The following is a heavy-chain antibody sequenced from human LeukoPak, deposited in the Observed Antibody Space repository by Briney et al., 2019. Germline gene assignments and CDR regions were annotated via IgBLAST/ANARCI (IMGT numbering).Heavy chain of an antibody. CDR1: GGSFSGYY. V-gene: IGHV4-34*01. J-gene: IGHJ4*02. Sequence: PSETLSLTCAVYGGSFSGYYWSWIRQPPGKGLEWIGEIKHSGSTNYNPSLKSRVTISVDTSKNQFSLKLSSVTAADTAVYYCARWGTWIQLWSTDYWGQGTLVTVSS. D-gene: IGHD5-18*01. CDR3: ARWGTWIQLWSTDY. CDR2: IKHSGST.